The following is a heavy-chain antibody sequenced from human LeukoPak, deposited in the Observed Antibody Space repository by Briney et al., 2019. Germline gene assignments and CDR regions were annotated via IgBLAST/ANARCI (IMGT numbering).Heavy chain of an antibody. V-gene: IGHV3-53*01. D-gene: IGHD1-26*01. Sequence: GGSLRLSCAASGFIVSSNDMSWVRQAPGKGLEWVSVIYIGGGTSYADSVKGRFITSRDNSKNTLYLQMNSLRAEDTAVYYCARDGGSYLFDYWGQGTLVTVSP. CDR3: ARDGGSYLFDY. CDR2: IYIGGGT. J-gene: IGHJ4*02. CDR1: GFIVSSND.